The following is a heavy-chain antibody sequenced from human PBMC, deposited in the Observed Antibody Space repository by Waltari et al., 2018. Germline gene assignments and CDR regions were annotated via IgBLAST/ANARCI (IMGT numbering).Heavy chain of an antibody. V-gene: IGHV1-69*02. D-gene: IGHD3-22*01. CDR3: ARGGSSGYYPEY. Sequence: QVQLVQSGAEVKKPGSSVKVSCKASGGTFSSYTISWVRQAPGQGLEWMGRIIPILGIANYAQKFQGRVTITADKSTSTAYMELSSLRSEDTAVYYCARGGSSGYYPEYWGQGTLVTVSS. CDR2: IIPILGIA. J-gene: IGHJ4*02. CDR1: GGTFSSYT.